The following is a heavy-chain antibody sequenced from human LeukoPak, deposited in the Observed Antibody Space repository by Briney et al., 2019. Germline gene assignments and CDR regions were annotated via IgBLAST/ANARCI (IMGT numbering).Heavy chain of an antibody. D-gene: IGHD1-26*01. CDR2: MNPNSGNT. CDR1: GYTFTSYD. J-gene: IGHJ3*02. CDR3: ARASTLEPRIVGASGAFDI. Sequence: GASVKVSCKASGYTFTSYDINWVRQATGQGLAWMGWMNPNSGNTHYAQKFQGRVTMTRNTSISTAYMELSSLRSEDTAVYYCARASTLEPRIVGASGAFDIWGQGTMVTVSS. V-gene: IGHV1-8*01.